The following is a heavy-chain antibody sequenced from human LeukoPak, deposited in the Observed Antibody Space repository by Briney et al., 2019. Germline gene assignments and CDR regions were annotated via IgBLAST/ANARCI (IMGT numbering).Heavy chain of an antibody. V-gene: IGHV1-46*03. J-gene: IGHJ4*02. CDR2: INPSGGST. CDR3: ARDFYNYDSSGYYALPGGY. CDR1: GYTFTSYY. Sequence: ASVKVSCKASGYTFTSYYMHWVRQAPGQGLEWMGIINPSGGSTSYAQKFQCRVTMTRDTSTSTVYMELSSLRSEDTAVYYCARDFYNYDSSGYYALPGGYWGQGTLVTVSS. D-gene: IGHD3-22*01.